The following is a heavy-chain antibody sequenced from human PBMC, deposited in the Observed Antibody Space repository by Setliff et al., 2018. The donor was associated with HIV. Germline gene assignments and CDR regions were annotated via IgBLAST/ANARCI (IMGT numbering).Heavy chain of an antibody. Sequence: GGSLRLSCAASGFTFGSQWMHWVRQAPGKGLVWVSRISPDGSVINYAGSVKGRFTISRDNAENTLYLQMNGLRAEDTAVYYCVRGIVGASVFNYWGQGTQVTVSS. CDR3: VRGIVGASVFNY. J-gene: IGHJ4*02. D-gene: IGHD1-26*01. CDR2: ISPDGSVI. V-gene: IGHV3-74*01. CDR1: GFTFGSQW.